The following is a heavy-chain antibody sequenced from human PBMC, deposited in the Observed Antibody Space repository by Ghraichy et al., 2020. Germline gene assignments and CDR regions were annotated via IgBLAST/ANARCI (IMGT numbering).Heavy chain of an antibody. CDR3: ARELYYYDSSCPVFDY. J-gene: IGHJ4*02. CDR1: GGSISSYY. D-gene: IGHD3-22*01. Sequence: SQTLSLTCTVSGGSISSYYWSWIRQPPGKGLEWIGYIYYSGSTKYNPSLKSRVTISVDTSKNQFSLKLSSVTAADTAVYYCARELYYYDSSCPVFDYWGQGTLVTVSS. CDR2: IYYSGST. V-gene: IGHV4-59*01.